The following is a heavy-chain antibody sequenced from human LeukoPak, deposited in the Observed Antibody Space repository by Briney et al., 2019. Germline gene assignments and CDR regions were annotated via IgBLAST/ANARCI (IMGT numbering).Heavy chain of an antibody. CDR3: AKDLVAAAGTAGNWFDP. Sequence: PGGSLRLSCAASGFTFSSYAMSWVRQAPGKGLEWVTAISGSGGSTYFADSVKGRFNISRDNSKNTLYLQMNSLRAEDTAVYYCAKDLVAAAGTAGNWFDPWGQGTLVTVSS. CDR1: GFTFSSYA. D-gene: IGHD6-13*01. J-gene: IGHJ5*02. V-gene: IGHV3-23*01. CDR2: ISGSGGST.